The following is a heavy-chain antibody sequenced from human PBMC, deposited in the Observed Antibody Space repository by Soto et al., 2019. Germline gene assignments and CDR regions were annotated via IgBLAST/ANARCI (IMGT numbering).Heavy chain of an antibody. CDR2: IVVGSGNT. J-gene: IGHJ6*02. CDR3: AAEGCGSCYTNQYYYYGMDV. Sequence: ASVKVSCKASGFTFTSSAVQWVRQARGQRLEWIGWIVVGSGNTNYAQKFQERVTITRDMSTSTAYMELSSLRSEDTAVYYCAAEGCGSCYTNQYYYYGMDVWGQGTTVTVSS. D-gene: IGHD2-15*01. V-gene: IGHV1-58*01. CDR1: GFTFTSSA.